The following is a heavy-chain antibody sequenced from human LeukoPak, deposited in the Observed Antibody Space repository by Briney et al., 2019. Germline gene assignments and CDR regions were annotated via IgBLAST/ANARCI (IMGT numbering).Heavy chain of an antibody. D-gene: IGHD5-12*01. J-gene: IGHJ4*02. CDR1: GINFRSYW. CDR2: MKQDGSEK. V-gene: IGHV3-7*01. CDR3: ARDLGHTGYDLYDY. Sequence: GSLRLSCAVSGINFRSYWMAWVRQAPGKGLEWVANMKQDGSEKYYVDSVKGRFTISRDNAKNSLYLEMNSLRVEDTAVYYCARDLGHTGYDLYDYWGQGTLVTVSS.